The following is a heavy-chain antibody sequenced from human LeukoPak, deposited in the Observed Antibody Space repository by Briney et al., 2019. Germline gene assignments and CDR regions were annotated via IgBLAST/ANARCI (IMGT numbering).Heavy chain of an antibody. CDR3: ARWSFRLAAGHTGGAFDI. J-gene: IGHJ3*02. CDR1: GGSVSSGGYY. D-gene: IGHD6-13*01. Sequence: SETLSLTCTVSGGSVSSGGYYWNWIRQHPGKGLEWIGYIYHTGGAYYNPSLKSRVTISVDTSKKQFSLRLRSVTAADTAMYYCARWSFRLAAGHTGGAFDIWGPGTMGTVSS. V-gene: IGHV4-31*03. CDR2: IYHTGGA.